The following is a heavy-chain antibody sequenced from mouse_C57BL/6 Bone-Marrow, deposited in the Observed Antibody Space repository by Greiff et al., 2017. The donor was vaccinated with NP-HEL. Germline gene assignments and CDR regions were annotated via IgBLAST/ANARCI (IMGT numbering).Heavy chain of an antibody. CDR1: GYTFTDYY. CDR3: ARSGYHGSSYYWYFDV. D-gene: IGHD1-1*01. CDR2: IFPGSGST. V-gene: IGHV1-75*01. Sequence: QVQLQQSGPELVKPGASVKISCKASGYTFTDYYINWVKQRPGQGLEWIGWIFPGSGSTYYNEKFKGKATLTVDKSSSTAYMLLSSLTSEDSAVYFCARSGYHGSSYYWYFDVWGTGTTVTVSS. J-gene: IGHJ1*03.